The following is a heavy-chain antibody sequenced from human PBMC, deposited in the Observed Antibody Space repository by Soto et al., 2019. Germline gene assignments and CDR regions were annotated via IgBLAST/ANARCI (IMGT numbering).Heavy chain of an antibody. J-gene: IGHJ5*02. CDR2: ISSSGSTI. D-gene: IGHD3-10*01. CDR3: ARVRYYDSGSSINWFDP. Sequence: GGSLRLSCAASGFTFSDYYMSWIRQAPGKGLEWVSYISSSGSTIYYADSVKGRFTISRDNAKNSLYLQMNSLKAEDTAVYYCARVRYYDSGSSINWFDPWGQGTLVTVSS. CDR1: GFTFSDYY. V-gene: IGHV3-11*01.